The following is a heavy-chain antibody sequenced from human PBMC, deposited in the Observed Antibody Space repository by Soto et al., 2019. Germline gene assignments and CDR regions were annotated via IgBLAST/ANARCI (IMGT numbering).Heavy chain of an antibody. CDR3: VKGYWKGDV. Sequence: EVQLLESGGGLVQPGGSLRLSCAASGFTFSTYAMNWVRQAPGNGLEWVSAISGSGGSIHYADSVKGRFTISRDNSKNTPYLQMNSLRDEDTAVYHCVKGYWKGDVWGQGTTVTVSS. D-gene: IGHD1-1*01. CDR1: GFTFSTYA. J-gene: IGHJ6*02. CDR2: ISGSGGSI. V-gene: IGHV3-23*01.